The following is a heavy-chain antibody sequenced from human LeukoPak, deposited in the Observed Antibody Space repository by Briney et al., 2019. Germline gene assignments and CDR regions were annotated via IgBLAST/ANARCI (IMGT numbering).Heavy chain of an antibody. CDR1: GGSISSRSYY. CDR3: ARSHSVWTSFDY. D-gene: IGHD3/OR15-3a*01. J-gene: IGHJ4*02. CDR2: IYYSGST. V-gene: IGHV4-39*07. Sequence: PSETLSLTCTVSGGSISSRSYYWGWIRQPPGKGLEWIGSIYYSGSTYYNPSLKSRVTISVGTSKNQFSLKLSSVTAADTAVYYCARSHSVWTSFDYWGQGTLVTVSS.